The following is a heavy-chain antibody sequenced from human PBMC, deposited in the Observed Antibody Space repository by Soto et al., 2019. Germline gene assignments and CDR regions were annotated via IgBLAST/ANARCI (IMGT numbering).Heavy chain of an antibody. CDR2: ISSSGSTI. V-gene: IGHV3-48*03. D-gene: IGHD1-26*01. CDR1: GFTFSSYE. J-gene: IGHJ6*02. Sequence: GSLRLSCAASGFTFSSYEMNWVRQAPGKGLEWVSYISSSGSTIYYADSVKGRFTISRDNAKNSLYLQMNSLRAEDTAVYYCASRIVGATNYYYYGMDVWGQGTTVTVSS. CDR3: ASRIVGATNYYYYGMDV.